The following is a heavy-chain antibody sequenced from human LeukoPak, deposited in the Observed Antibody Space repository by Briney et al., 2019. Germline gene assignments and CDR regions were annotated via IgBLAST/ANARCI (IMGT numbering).Heavy chain of an antibody. J-gene: IGHJ4*02. Sequence: GGSLRLSCAASGFTFSSYSMNWVRQAPGKGLEWVSSISSSSSYIYYADSVKGRFTISRDNAKNSLYLQMNSLRAEDTAVYYCARALTTLTYEGYWGQGTLVTVSS. CDR1: GFTFSSYS. D-gene: IGHD1-1*01. V-gene: IGHV3-21*01. CDR3: ARALTTLTYEGY. CDR2: ISSSSSYI.